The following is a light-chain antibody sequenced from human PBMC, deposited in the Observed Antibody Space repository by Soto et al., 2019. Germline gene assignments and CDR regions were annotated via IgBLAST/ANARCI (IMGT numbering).Light chain of an antibody. V-gene: IGKV3D-15*01. CDR2: GAS. CDR3: QHYNNYPPYS. Sequence: ETGMTQSPATLSVSPGDRATLSCRASRYVITNFGWYHQKPGQTPRLILYGASNRATGIPDRFSGSAAGARTEFTLTITNVQSEDSGLYFCQHYNNYPPYSFGQGTRLEI. CDR1: RYVITN. J-gene: IGKJ2*01.